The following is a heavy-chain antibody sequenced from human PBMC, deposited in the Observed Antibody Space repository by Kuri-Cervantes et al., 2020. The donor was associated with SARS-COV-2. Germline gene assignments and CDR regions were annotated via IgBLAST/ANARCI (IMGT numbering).Heavy chain of an antibody. D-gene: IGHD6-13*01. J-gene: IGHJ5*02. Sequence: GGSLRLSCAASGFTFSSYGMHWVRQAPGKGLEWVAFIRYDGSNKYYADFVMGRFTISRDNSKNTLYLQMNSLRAEDTAVYYCAKVGQQLVPDWFDPWGQGTLVTVSS. V-gene: IGHV3-30*02. CDR1: GFTFSSYG. CDR2: IRYDGSNK. CDR3: AKVGQQLVPDWFDP.